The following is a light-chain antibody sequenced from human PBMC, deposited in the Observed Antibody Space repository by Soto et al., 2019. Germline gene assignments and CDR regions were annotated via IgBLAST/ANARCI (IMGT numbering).Light chain of an antibody. CDR1: QSISSY. CDR3: QQSYSTPLT. Sequence: DIQMTQSPSSLSASVGDRVTITCRASQSISSYLNWYQQKPGKAPKLLIYAASSLQGGVPSRFSGSGSGTDFTLTISSLHPEDFATYYCQQSYSTPLTFGGGTKVEIK. J-gene: IGKJ4*01. V-gene: IGKV1-39*01. CDR2: AAS.